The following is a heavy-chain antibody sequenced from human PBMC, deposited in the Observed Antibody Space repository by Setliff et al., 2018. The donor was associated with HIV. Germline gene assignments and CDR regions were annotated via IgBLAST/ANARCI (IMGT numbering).Heavy chain of an antibody. V-gene: IGHV4-4*08. CDR3: ARCYYNFWSGYPLDYMDV. CDR2: IYTSGST. CDR1: GGSMSTYY. Sequence: TLSLTCTVSGGSMSTYYWSWIRQPPGKGLEWIGYIYTSGSTNYNPSLRSRVTISVDTSKNHFSLKLSSVTAADTAVYYCARCYYNFWSGYPLDYMDVWGKGTTVTVSS. D-gene: IGHD3-3*01. J-gene: IGHJ6*03.